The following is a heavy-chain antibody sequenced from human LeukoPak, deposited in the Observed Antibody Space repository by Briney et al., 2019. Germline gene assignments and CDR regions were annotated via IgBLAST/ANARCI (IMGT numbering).Heavy chain of an antibody. CDR3: ARGPTYYYGSGSDSYMDV. D-gene: IGHD3-10*01. CDR2: IIPIFGTA. CDR1: GGTFSSYA. J-gene: IGHJ6*03. Sequence: SVKVSCKASGGTFSSYAISWVRQAPGQGLEWMGGIIPIFGTANYAQKFQGRVTITTDESTSTAYMELSSLRSEDTAVYYCARGPTYYYGSGSDSYMDVWGKGTTVTVSS. V-gene: IGHV1-69*05.